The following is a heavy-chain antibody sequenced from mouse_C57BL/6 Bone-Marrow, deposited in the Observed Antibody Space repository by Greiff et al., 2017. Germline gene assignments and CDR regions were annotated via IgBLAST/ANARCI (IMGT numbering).Heavy chain of an antibody. V-gene: IGHV1-81*01. Sequence: VQLQQFGAELARPGASVKLSCKASGYTFTCHGISWVKQRTGQGLEWIGEIYPRSGNTYHNEKFKGQATLAADKSSSPAYMEPRRLTSEDSAVYFCARETTGSHWYFDVWGTGTTVTVSS. J-gene: IGHJ1*03. D-gene: IGHD1-1*01. CDR3: ARETTGSHWYFDV. CDR2: IYPRSGNT. CDR1: GYTFTCHG.